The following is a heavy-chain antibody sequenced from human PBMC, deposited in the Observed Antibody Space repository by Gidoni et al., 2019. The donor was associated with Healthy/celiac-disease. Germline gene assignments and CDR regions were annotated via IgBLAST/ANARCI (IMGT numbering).Heavy chain of an antibody. V-gene: IGHV1-3*01. J-gene: IGHJ5*02. CDR2: INAGNGNT. CDR1: GYTFTSYA. CDR3: ASWGLIVPVGFDP. Sequence: QVQLVQSGAEVKKPGASVKVSCKASGYTFTSYAMHWVRQAPGQRLEWMGWINAGNGNTKYSRKFQGRVTITRDTSASTAYMELSSLRSEDTAVYYCASWGLIVPVGFDPWGQGTLVTVSS. D-gene: IGHD2-8*02.